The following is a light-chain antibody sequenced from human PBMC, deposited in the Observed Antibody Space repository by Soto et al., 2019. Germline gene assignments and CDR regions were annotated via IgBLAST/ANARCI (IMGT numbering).Light chain of an antibody. CDR3: SSYTSSSTLL. V-gene: IGLV2-14*01. CDR1: SSDVGGYNY. CDR2: EVS. Sequence: QSALTKPASVSGSPGQSITISCTGTSSDVGGYNYVSWYQQHPGKAPKLMIYEVSNRPSGVSNRFSGSKSGNTASLTISGLQAEDEADYYCSSYTSSSTLLFGGGTKLTVL. J-gene: IGLJ2*01.